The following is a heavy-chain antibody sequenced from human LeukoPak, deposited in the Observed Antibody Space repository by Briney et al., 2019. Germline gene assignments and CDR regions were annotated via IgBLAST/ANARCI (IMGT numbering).Heavy chain of an antibody. CDR3: AKVKWELLDLDAFDI. CDR1: GFTFSSYA. D-gene: IGHD1-26*01. CDR2: ISGSGGST. Sequence: GXLRLSCAASGFTFSSYAMSWVRQAPGKGLEWVSAISGSGGSTYYADSVKGRVTISRDNYKKTLYLQMNSLRAEDTAVYYCAKVKWELLDLDAFDIWGQGTMVTVSS. J-gene: IGHJ3*02. V-gene: IGHV3-23*01.